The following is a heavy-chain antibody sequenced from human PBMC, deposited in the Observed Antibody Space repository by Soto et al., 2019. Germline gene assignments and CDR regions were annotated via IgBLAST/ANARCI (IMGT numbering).Heavy chain of an antibody. Sequence: GGSLRLSCVASGFTFSSYWMSWVRQAPGKGLEWVANIKQDGSEKYYVDSVKGRFTISRDNAKNSLYLQMNSLRAEDTAVYYCARDTLIYGMDVWGQGTTVTVSS. CDR1: GFTFSSYW. CDR2: IKQDGSEK. V-gene: IGHV3-7*01. J-gene: IGHJ6*02. CDR3: ARDTLIYGMDV. D-gene: IGHD2-8*01.